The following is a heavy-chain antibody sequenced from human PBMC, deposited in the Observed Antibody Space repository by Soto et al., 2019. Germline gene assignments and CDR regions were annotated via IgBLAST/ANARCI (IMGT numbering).Heavy chain of an antibody. Sequence: QVQLVQSGAEVKKPGASVKVSCKASGYTFTSYDINWVRQATGQGLEWMGWMNPNSGNTGYAQKFQGRVTMTRNTSISTAYMELNNLRSEDTAVYYCASTYSYDINPFENWFDPWGQGTLVTVSS. V-gene: IGHV1-8*01. CDR1: GYTFTSYD. CDR2: MNPNSGNT. D-gene: IGHD3-22*01. J-gene: IGHJ5*02. CDR3: ASTYSYDINPFENWFDP.